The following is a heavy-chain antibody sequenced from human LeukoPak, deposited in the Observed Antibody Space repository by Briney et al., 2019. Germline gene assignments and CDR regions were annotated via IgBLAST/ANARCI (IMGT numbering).Heavy chain of an antibody. CDR3: ARGRGYSYGYQYYFDY. V-gene: IGHV4-39*07. J-gene: IGHJ4*02. CDR1: GGSISSSSYY. D-gene: IGHD5-18*01. Sequence: PSETLSLTCTVSGGSISSSSYYWGWIRQPPGKGLEWIGSIYYSGSTNYNPSLKSRVTISVDTSKNQFSLKLSSVTAADTAVYYCARGRGYSYGYQYYFDYWGQGTLVTVSS. CDR2: IYYSGST.